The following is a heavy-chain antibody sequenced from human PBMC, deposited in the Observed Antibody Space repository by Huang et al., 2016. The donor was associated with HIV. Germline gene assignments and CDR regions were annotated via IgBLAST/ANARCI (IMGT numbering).Heavy chain of an antibody. CDR3: ARGWTHGDY. V-gene: IGHV3-48*02. CDR1: GFTFSSYS. J-gene: IGHJ4*02. CDR2: ISSSSGTT. Sequence: EVQLVESGGGLVQPGGSLRLSCAASGFTFSSYSMNWVRQAPGKGVEWVSYISSSSGTTYYAGSVKGRFTISRDNAKNSLYLQMNSLRDEDTAVYYCARGWTHGDYWGQGTLVTVSS.